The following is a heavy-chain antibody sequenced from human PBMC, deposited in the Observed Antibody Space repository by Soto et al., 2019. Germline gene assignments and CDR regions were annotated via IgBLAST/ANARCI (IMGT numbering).Heavy chain of an antibody. D-gene: IGHD1-7*01. V-gene: IGHV3-23*01. J-gene: IGHJ6*03. Sequence: GGSLRLSCAASGFTFSSYAMSWVRQAPGKGLEWVSAISGSGGSTYYADSVKGRFTISRDNSKNTLYLQMNSLRAEDTAVYYCAKVLELRLPSPWYLDPNYYYYMDVWGKGTTVTVSS. CDR3: AKVLELRLPSPWYLDPNYYYYMDV. CDR1: GFTFSSYA. CDR2: ISGSGGST.